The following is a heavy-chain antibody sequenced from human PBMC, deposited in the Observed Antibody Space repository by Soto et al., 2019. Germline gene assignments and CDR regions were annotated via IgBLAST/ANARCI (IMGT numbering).Heavy chain of an antibody. CDR1: GGSISSGGYY. D-gene: IGHD3-10*01. Sequence: QVQLQESGPGLVKPSQTLSLTCIVSGGSISSGGYYCSWIRQHPGKGLEWIGNIYYSGSTYYNPSLKSRLILSVDTSKHQFSLNLSSVTAADTAVYYCARVGVRFGDLSYNRNYYYYMDVWGKGTTVTVSS. V-gene: IGHV4-31*03. CDR3: ARVGVRFGDLSYNRNYYYYMDV. CDR2: IYYSGST. J-gene: IGHJ6*03.